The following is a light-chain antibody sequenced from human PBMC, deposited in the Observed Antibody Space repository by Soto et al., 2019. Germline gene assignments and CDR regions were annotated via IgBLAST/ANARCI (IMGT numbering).Light chain of an antibody. CDR3: QQRSNCPPIT. J-gene: IGKJ5*01. CDR1: QSVSSY. V-gene: IGKV3-11*01. CDR2: EAS. Sequence: EVVLTQSPATLSLSPWERATLSCRASQSVSSYLAWYQQKPGQAPRLLIYEASNRATGIPARFSGSGSGTDFTLTISSLEPEDFAVYYCQQRSNCPPITFGQGTRLEIK.